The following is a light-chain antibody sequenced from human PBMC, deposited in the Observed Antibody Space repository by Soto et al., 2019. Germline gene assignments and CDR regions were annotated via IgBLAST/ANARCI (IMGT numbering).Light chain of an antibody. CDR3: QQYYSTPLI. CDR2: WAS. V-gene: IGKV4-1*01. J-gene: IGKJ4*01. CDR1: QSVLYSSNNKNY. Sequence: DIVMTQSPDSLAVSLGERATINCKSSQSVLYSSNNKNYLAWYQQKPGQPPKLLIYWASTREFGVPDRFSGSGSGTEFTLPSSGLHDEDVAVYYCQQYYSTPLIFGGGTKVEIK.